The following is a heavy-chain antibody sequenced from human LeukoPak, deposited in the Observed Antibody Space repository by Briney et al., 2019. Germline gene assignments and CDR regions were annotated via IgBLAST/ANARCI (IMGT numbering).Heavy chain of an antibody. CDR1: GFTFSSYG. J-gene: IGHJ4*02. CDR3: AKDLSDIVAPYFDY. V-gene: IGHV3-30*18. CDR2: ISYDGSNK. D-gene: IGHD5-12*01. Sequence: GGSLRLSCAASGFTFSSYGMHWVRQAPGKGLEWVAVISYDGSNKYYADSVKGRFTISRDNSKNTLYLQMNSLRAEDTAVYYCAKDLSDIVAPYFDYWGQGTLVTVSS.